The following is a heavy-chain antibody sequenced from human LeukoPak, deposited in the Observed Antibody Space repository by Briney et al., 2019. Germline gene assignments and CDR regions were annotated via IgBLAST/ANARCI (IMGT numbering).Heavy chain of an antibody. CDR1: GYSISSGYY. CDR3: ARDIVVVPAAINDAFDI. J-gene: IGHJ3*02. Sequence: SETLSLTCTVSGYSISSGYYWGWIRQLPGKGLEWIGSIYHSGSAYYNPSLKSRVTISVDTSKNQFSLKLSSVTAADTAVYYCARDIVVVPAAINDAFDIWGQGTMVTVSS. V-gene: IGHV4-38-2*02. CDR2: IYHSGSA. D-gene: IGHD2-2*01.